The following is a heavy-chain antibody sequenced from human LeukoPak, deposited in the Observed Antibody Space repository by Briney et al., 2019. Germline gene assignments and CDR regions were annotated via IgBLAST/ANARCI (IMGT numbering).Heavy chain of an antibody. CDR2: IYYSGST. Sequence: PSETLSLTCTVSGGSISSYYWSWIRQPPGKGLEWIGYIYYSGSTNYNPSLKSRVTISVDTSKNQFSLKLSSVTAADTAVYYCARGYSYGFSYYYYYYMDVWGKGTTVTVSS. CDR1: GGSISSYY. V-gene: IGHV4-59*01. CDR3: ARGYSYGFSYYYYYYMDV. D-gene: IGHD5-18*01. J-gene: IGHJ6*03.